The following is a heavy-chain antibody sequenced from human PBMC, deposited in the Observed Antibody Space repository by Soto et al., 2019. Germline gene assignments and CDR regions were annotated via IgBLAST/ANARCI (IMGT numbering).Heavy chain of an antibody. D-gene: IGHD3-22*01. CDR3: ARSLITMIVVVTKPFDY. J-gene: IGHJ4*02. CDR1: GGSISSGGYS. Sequence: PSETLSLTCAVSGGSISSGGYSWSWIRQPPGKGLEWIGYVYHSGNPYYNPSLKGRVTISLDRSKNQFSLELGSVTAEDTAVYYCARSLITMIVVVTKPFDYWGQGTLVTVSS. CDR2: VYHSGNP. V-gene: IGHV4-30-2*01.